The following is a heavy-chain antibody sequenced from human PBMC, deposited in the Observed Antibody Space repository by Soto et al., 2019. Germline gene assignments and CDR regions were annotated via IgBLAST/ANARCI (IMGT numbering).Heavy chain of an antibody. J-gene: IGHJ4*02. CDR2: IYSTEST. Sequence: QVQLQESGPGLVKPSQTLYLTCTVSGGSISSGSYYWTWIRQHPGKGLEWIGYIYSTESTNYNPSLKSRRTISVDMSASPFALKLSSVTVADTAVYYCARSDSSGKTRYYFDHWGQGTLVTVSS. CDR3: ARSDSSGKTRYYFDH. V-gene: IGHV4-31*03. CDR1: GGSISSGSYY. D-gene: IGHD3-22*01.